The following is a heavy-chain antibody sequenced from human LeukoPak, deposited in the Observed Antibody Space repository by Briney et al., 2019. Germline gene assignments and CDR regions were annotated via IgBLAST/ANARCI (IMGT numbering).Heavy chain of an antibody. CDR3: ARGALYDSSGNRYFQP. J-gene: IGHJ1*01. CDR2: INQDGSEK. D-gene: IGHD3-22*01. Sequence: GGSLRLSCTASGFTFNSFWMSWVRQAPGKGLEWVANINQDGSEKYYVDSVKGRLTVSRDNAKNSLYLQMNSLRAEDTAVYYCARGALYDSSGNRYFQPWGQGTLVTVSS. CDR1: GFTFNSFW. V-gene: IGHV3-7*04.